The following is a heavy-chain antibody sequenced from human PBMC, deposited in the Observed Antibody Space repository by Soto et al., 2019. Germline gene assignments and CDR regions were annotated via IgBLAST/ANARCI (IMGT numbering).Heavy chain of an antibody. CDR1: GGSFSVYY. Sequence: PSETLSLTCAVYGGSFSVYYWSWIRQPPGKGLEWIGEINHSGSTNYNPSLKSRVTISVDTSKNQFSLKLSSVTAADTAVYYCARALPWFGLDYWGQGTLVTVSS. J-gene: IGHJ4*02. CDR2: INHSGST. V-gene: IGHV4-34*01. CDR3: ARALPWFGLDY. D-gene: IGHD3-10*01.